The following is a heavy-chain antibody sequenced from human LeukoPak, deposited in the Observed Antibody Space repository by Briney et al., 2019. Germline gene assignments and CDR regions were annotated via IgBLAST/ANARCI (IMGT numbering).Heavy chain of an antibody. D-gene: IGHD3-3*01. CDR3: ARVTTIFGVVMNAFDI. V-gene: IGHV1-69*05. CDR1: GLSLTHDG. Sequence: SVTVSCKASGLSLTHDGISWVRQAPGQGLEWMGGIIPIFGTANYAQKFQGRVTITTDESTSTAYMELSSLRSEDTAVYYCARVTTIFGVVMNAFDIWGQGTMVAVSS. CDR2: IIPIFGTA. J-gene: IGHJ3*02.